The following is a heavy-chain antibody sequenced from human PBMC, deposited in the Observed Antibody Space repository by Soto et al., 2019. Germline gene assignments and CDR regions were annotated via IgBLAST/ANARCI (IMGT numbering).Heavy chain of an antibody. D-gene: IGHD6-13*01. V-gene: IGHV1-69*01. CDR1: RVAFSSYS. CDR3: AGGGLGYSSSTSLDY. J-gene: IGHJ4*02. CDR2: IIPIFGTA. Sequence: SEERRVAFSSYSMCSPQQAPGQGLEWMGGIIPIFGTANYAQKFQGRVTITADESTSTAYMELSSLRSEDTALYYCAGGGLGYSSSTSLDYWGQGTLVPVSS.